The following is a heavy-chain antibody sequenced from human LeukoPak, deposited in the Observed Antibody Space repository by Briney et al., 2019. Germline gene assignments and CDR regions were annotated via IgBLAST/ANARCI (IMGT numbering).Heavy chain of an antibody. V-gene: IGHV4-39*01. D-gene: IGHD3-10*01. CDR3: ARYSSGSYYTPYFDY. J-gene: IGHJ4*02. CDR1: GGSISSSSYY. CDR2: IYYSGST. Sequence: PSETLSLTCTVSGGSISSSSYYWGWIRQPPGKGLEWIGSIYYSGSTYYNPSLKSRVTISVDTSKNQFSLKLSSVTAADTAVYYCARYSSGSYYTPYFDYWGQGTLVTVSS.